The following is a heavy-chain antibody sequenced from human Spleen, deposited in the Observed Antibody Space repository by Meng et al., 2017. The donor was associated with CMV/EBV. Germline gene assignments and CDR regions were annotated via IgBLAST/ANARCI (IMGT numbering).Heavy chain of an antibody. CDR2: IYYSGST. J-gene: IGHJ4*02. Sequence: SETLSLTCTVSGGSISSSSYYWGWIRQPPGKGLEWIGSIYYSGSTYYNPSLKSRVTISVDTSKNQFSLKLSSVTAADTAIYYCAREVATILFDYWGQGTLVTVSS. D-gene: IGHD5-12*01. CDR1: GGSISSSSYY. CDR3: AREVATILFDY. V-gene: IGHV4-39*07.